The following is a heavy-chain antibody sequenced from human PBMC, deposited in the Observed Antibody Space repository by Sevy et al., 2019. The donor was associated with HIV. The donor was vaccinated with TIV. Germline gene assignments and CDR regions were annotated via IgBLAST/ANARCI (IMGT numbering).Heavy chain of an antibody. CDR1: GFTVSSNY. CDR2: IYSDSNT. Sequence: GGSLRLSCAASGFTVSSNYMSWVRQAPGKGLEWVSVIYSDSNTYYADSVKGGFSISRDNAKNTLYLQMKSLRAEDTAVYYCAKGLILEWSWYGMDVWGQGTTVTVSS. J-gene: IGHJ6*02. D-gene: IGHD3-3*01. CDR3: AKGLILEWSWYGMDV. V-gene: IGHV3-53*01.